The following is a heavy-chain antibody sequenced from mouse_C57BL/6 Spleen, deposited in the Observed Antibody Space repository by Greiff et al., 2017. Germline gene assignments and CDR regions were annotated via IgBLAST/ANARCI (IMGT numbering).Heavy chain of an antibody. CDR3: ARNGDSSSYAMDY. CDR1: GFTFSSYT. CDR2: ISGGGGNT. D-gene: IGHD1-1*01. V-gene: IGHV5-9*01. Sequence: EVNVVESGGGLVKPGGSLKLSCAASGFTFSSYTMSWVRQTPEKRLEWVATISGGGGNTYYPDSVKGRFTISRDNAKNTLYLQMSSLRSEDTALYDCARNGDSSSYAMDYWGKGTSVTVSS. J-gene: IGHJ4*01.